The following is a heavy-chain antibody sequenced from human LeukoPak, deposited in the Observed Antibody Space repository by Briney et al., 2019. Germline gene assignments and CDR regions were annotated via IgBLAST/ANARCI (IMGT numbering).Heavy chain of an antibody. V-gene: IGHV4-34*01. CDR1: GVSFSGYY. D-gene: IGHD2-15*01. Sequence: PSETLSLTCAVYGVSFSGYYWSWLRQPPGKGLEWIGEINHSGSTNYNPSLKSRVTISLDTSKNQFSLKLSSVTAADTAVYYCARVRGYCSGGSCLLYYFDYWGQGTLVTVS. CDR3: ARVRGYCSGGSCLLYYFDY. CDR2: INHSGST. J-gene: IGHJ4*02.